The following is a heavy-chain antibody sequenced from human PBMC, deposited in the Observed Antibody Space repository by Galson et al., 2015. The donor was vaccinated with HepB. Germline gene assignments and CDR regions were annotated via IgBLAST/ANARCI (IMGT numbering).Heavy chain of an antibody. CDR1: GYTFTSYA. CDR3: ARDGEGGDYYGSGSYYDY. J-gene: IGHJ4*02. CDR2: INTNTGNP. D-gene: IGHD3-10*01. V-gene: IGHV7-4-1*02. Sequence: SVKVSCKASGYTFTSYAMNWVRQAPGQGLEWMGWINTNTGNPTYAQGFTGRFVFSLDTSVSTAYLQISSLKAEDTAVYYCARDGEGGDYYGSGSYYDYWGQGTLVTVSS.